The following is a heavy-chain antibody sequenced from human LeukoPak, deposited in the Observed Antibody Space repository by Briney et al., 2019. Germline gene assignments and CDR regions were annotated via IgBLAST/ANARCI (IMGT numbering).Heavy chain of an antibody. J-gene: IGHJ4*02. CDR1: GFTFSSYG. V-gene: IGHV3-30*18. D-gene: IGHD6-13*01. Sequence: GGSLRLSCAASGFTFSSYGMHWVRQAPGKGLEWVAVISYDGSNKYYADSVEGRFTISRDNSKNTLYLQMNSLRAEDTAVYYCAKGLSSSSWGYFDYWGQGTLVTVSS. CDR3: AKGLSSSSWGYFDY. CDR2: ISYDGSNK.